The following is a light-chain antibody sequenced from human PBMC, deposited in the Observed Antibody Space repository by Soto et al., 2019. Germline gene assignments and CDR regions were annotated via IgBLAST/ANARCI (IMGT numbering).Light chain of an antibody. V-gene: IGLV2-8*01. CDR3: QSYDISLNTYI. Sequence: QSVLTQPPSASGSPGQSVTISCTGTSSDIGTYDYVSWYQHLPDKAPKLIIYEVSKRPSGVPDRFSGSKSGNTASLTVSGLQAEDEGDYYCQSYDISLNTYIFGTGTKVTVL. CDR1: SSDIGTYDY. J-gene: IGLJ1*01. CDR2: EVS.